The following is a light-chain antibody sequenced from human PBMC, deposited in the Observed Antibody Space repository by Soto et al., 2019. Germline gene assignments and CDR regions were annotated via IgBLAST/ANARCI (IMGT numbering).Light chain of an antibody. Sequence: EIVMTQSPATLSVSPGERATLSCRASQSVSDNLAWYQQKPDQAPRLLIYGASTRATAIPARFSGSGSGTEFTLTISSLNSEDFAVYYCHQYNHWPPGTFGQGTKVEIK. CDR3: HQYNHWPPGT. V-gene: IGKV3-15*01. J-gene: IGKJ1*01. CDR2: GAS. CDR1: QSVSDN.